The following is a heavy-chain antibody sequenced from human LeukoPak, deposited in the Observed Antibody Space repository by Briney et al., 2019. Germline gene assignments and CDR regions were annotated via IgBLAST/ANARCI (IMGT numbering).Heavy chain of an antibody. CDR2: INPNSGGT. D-gene: IGHD5-18*01. CDR1: GYTFTGYY. Sequence: ASVKVSCKASGYTFTGYYMHWVRQAPGQGPEWMGWINPNSGGTNYAQKFQGRVTMTRDTSISTAYMELSRLRSDDTAVYYCARGARGYSYGSSSYYYYMDVWGKGTTVTVSS. V-gene: IGHV1-2*02. CDR3: ARGARGYSYGSSSYYYYMDV. J-gene: IGHJ6*03.